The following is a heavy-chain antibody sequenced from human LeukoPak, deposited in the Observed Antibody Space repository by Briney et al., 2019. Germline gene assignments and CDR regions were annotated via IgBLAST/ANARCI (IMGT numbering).Heavy chain of an antibody. J-gene: IGHJ4*02. Sequence: GGSLRLSCAASGFTFSSYAMHWVRQAPGKGLEYVSAISSNGGSTYYANSVKGRFTISRDNSKNTLYLQMGSLRAEDTAVYYCAKLVVVTASDFDYWGQGTLVTVSS. D-gene: IGHD2-21*02. CDR3: AKLVVVTASDFDY. CDR1: GFTFSSYA. V-gene: IGHV3-64*01. CDR2: ISSNGGST.